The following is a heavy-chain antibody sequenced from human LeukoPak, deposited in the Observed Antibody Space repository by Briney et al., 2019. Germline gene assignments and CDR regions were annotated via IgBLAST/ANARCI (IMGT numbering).Heavy chain of an antibody. V-gene: IGHV4-59*11. J-gene: IGHJ2*01. CDR1: GGSISSHY. CDR2: IYYSGST. CDR3: ARDLNYDGNSGWYFDH. D-gene: IGHD4-23*01. Sequence: SETLSLTCTVSGGSISSHYWSWIRQPPGKGLEWIGYIYYSGSTNYNPSLKSRVTISVDTSKNQFSLKLSSVTAADTAVYYCARDLNYDGNSGWYFDHWGRGTLVTVSS.